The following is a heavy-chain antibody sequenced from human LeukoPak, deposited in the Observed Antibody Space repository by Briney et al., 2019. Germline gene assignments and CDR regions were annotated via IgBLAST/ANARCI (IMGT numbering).Heavy chain of an antibody. CDR3: ARGLRREQQLLRAFDY. CDR2: MDPNSGNT. V-gene: IGHV1-8*01. J-gene: IGHJ4*02. D-gene: IGHD6-13*01. Sequence: ASVRVSCKASGYTFTNYDINWVRQASGQGLEWMGWMDPNSGNTGSAQKFQGRVTLTSNTSISTAYMELSSLRSEDTAVYYCARGLRREQQLLRAFDYWGQGTPVTVSS. CDR1: GYTFTNYD.